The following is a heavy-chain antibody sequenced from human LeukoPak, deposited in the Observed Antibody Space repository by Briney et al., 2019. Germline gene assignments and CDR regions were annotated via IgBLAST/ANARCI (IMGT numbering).Heavy chain of an antibody. CDR1: GFTFTIFG. CDR3: ARTYDFGRGPPGDAFDN. CDR2: IDARSGIT. J-gene: IGHJ3*02. D-gene: IGHD3-3*01. V-gene: IGHV3-48*01. Sequence: GGSLRLSCAASGFTFTIFGFNWVRQAPGKVPEWVSYIDARSGITYYADSVQGRFTISRDNAQESAFLQMNSLRADDTAVYYCARTYDFGRGPPGDAFDNWGPGTLVTVSS.